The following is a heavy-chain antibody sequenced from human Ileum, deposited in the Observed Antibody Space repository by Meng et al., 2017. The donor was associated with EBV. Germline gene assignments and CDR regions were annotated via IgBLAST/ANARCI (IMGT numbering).Heavy chain of an antibody. Sequence: QQQGTGPGLGNPSGTLSLTCAVSGDSISKNNWWSWVRQPPGKGLEWIGEIYHSGSTNYNPSFKSRVTMSVDKSKNQISLNLSSVTAADTAVYYCASGRDYAWHSWGRGTLVTVSS. D-gene: IGHD4-17*01. J-gene: IGHJ4*02. CDR1: GDSISKNNW. V-gene: IGHV4-4*02. CDR3: ASGRDYAWHS. CDR2: IYHSGST.